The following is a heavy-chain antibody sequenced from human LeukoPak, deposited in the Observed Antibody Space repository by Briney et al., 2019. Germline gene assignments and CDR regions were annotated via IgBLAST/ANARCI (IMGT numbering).Heavy chain of an antibody. CDR3: ARSDGGILSGYYYYMDV. J-gene: IGHJ6*03. D-gene: IGHD2-15*01. Sequence: SVKVSCKASGGTFSSYAISWVRQAPGQGLEWMGGIIPIFGTANYAQKFQGRVTITADKSTSTAYMELRSLRSDDTAVYYCARSDGGILSGYYYYMDVWGKGTTVTVSS. V-gene: IGHV1-69*06. CDR1: GGTFSSYA. CDR2: IIPIFGTA.